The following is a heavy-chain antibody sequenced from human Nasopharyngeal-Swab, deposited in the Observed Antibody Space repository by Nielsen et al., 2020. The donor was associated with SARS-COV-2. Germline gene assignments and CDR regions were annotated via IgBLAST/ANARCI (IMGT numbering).Heavy chain of an antibody. CDR1: GFTFNING. D-gene: IGHD4-23*01. CDR2: TSYDGSNK. CDR3: AKDLGVESPLWFDY. J-gene: IGHJ4*02. Sequence: GESLKISCAASGFTFNINGMHWVRQAPGKGLEWVAVTSYDGSNKYYADSVKGRFTISRDNSKNTLYLQMSSLRAEDTAIYYCAKDLGVESPLWFDYWGQGTLLTVSS. V-gene: IGHV3-30*18.